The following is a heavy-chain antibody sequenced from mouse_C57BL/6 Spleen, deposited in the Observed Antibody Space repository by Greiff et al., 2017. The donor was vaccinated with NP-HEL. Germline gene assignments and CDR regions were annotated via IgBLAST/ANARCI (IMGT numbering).Heavy chain of an antibody. J-gene: IGHJ2*01. CDR1: GYSITSGYY. CDR3: ARVDYDGGYFDY. D-gene: IGHD2-4*01. V-gene: IGHV3-6*01. Sequence: VQLQQSGPGLVKPSQSLSLTCSVTGYSITSGYYWNWIRQFPGNKLEWMGYISYDGSNNYNPSLKNRISITRDTSKNQFFLKLNSVTTEDTATYYCARVDYDGGYFDYWGQGTTLTVSS. CDR2: ISYDGSN.